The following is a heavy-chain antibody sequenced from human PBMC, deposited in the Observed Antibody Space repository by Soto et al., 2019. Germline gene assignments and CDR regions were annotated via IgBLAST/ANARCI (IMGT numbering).Heavy chain of an antibody. CDR2: IHGGGNSA. D-gene: IGHD6-19*01. CDR3: ARDSYSVAVADSGAFDI. V-gene: IGHV3-23*01. Sequence: PGGSLRLSCAASEFTFSGYAMSWVRQAPGKGLEWVSVIHGGGNSAYYADSVKGRFTISRDNSKNTLYLQMNSLRAEDTAVYYCARDSYSVAVADSGAFDIWGQGRIVTVSS. J-gene: IGHJ3*02. CDR1: EFTFSGYA.